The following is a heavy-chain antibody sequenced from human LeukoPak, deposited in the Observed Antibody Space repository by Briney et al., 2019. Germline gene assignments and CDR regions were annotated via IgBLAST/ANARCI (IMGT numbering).Heavy chain of an antibody. J-gene: IGHJ6*02. CDR1: GYTFTSYY. D-gene: IGHD2-8*01. CDR3: ARGGFDTNFFYYYYYGMDV. V-gene: IGHV1-46*01. CDR2: INPSGGST. Sequence: GASVKVSFKASGYTFTSYYMHWVRQAPGQGLEWMGIINPSGGSTSYAQKFQGRVTMTRDTSTSTVYMELSSLRSEDTAVYYCARGGFDTNFFYYYYYGMDVWGQGTTVTVS.